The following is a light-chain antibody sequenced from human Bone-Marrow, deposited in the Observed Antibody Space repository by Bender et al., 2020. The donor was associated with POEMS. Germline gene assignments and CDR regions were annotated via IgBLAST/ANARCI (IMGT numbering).Light chain of an antibody. J-gene: IGLJ3*02. V-gene: IGLV3-1*01. CDR1: KLATKF. CDR3: KAWDSSTLV. Sequence: SYDLTPAPSVSVSPGQTATMTCSGYKLATKFPCWYQHKPGQSPVLVIDQDSKRPSGIPERFSGSKSGNTATLTISGTLPMDESDYYCKAWDSSTLVFGAGTKLTVL. CDR2: QDS.